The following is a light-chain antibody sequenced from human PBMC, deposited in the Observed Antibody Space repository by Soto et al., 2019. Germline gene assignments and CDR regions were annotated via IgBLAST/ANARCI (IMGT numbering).Light chain of an antibody. Sequence: AIRLTQSPSSFSASTGDRVTITCRASQDIRTNLAWYQEKPGKAPKLLIYGASTLQSGVPSRFSGSGSGTDFTLTITCLQSEDFATYFCQHYHTYPITFGQGTRLEIK. CDR2: GAS. V-gene: IGKV1-8*01. CDR3: QHYHTYPIT. CDR1: QDIRTN. J-gene: IGKJ5*01.